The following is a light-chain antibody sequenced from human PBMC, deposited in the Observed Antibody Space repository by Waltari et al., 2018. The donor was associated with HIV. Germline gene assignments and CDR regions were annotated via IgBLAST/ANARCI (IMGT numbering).Light chain of an antibody. CDR2: EVT. CDR3: FSYRSSSSFAV. J-gene: IGLJ1*01. Sequence: QSALTQPASVSGPPGQSITISCTGTSSDIGGSNYVSWYQQYPGKAPRLIIYEVTSLPSGISNRFSGSKSGNTASLTISGLQTEDEAEYYCFSYRSSSSFAVFGTGTKVSVL. CDR1: SSDIGGSNY. V-gene: IGLV2-14*01.